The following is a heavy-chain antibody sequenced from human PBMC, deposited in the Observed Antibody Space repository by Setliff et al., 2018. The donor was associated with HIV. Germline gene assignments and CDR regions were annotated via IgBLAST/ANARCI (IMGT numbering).Heavy chain of an antibody. CDR3: ARANIYSDAFDI. D-gene: IGHD2-21*01. CDR1: GYSFTTYS. V-gene: IGHV7-4-1*02. J-gene: IGHJ3*02. CDR2: ISSNTGNP. Sequence: ASVKVSCKASGYSFTTYSLNWVRHVPGQGVEWMGWISSNTGNPTYAQDFTGRFVFSLDTSVNTAYLQITTLKAEDSAVYYCARANIYSDAFDIWGQGTMVT.